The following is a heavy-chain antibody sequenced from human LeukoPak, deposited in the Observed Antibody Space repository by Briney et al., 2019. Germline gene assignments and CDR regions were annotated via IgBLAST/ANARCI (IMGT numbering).Heavy chain of an antibody. V-gene: IGHV3-43D*03. Sequence: GGSLRLSCAASGFTFDDYAMHWVRQAPGKGLEWVSLISWDGGSTYYADSVKGRFTISRDNSKNSLYLQMNSLRAEDTALYYCAKDWDGSGSSIFDYWGQGTLVTVSS. J-gene: IGHJ4*02. CDR1: GFTFDDYA. CDR3: AKDWDGSGSSIFDY. CDR2: ISWDGGST. D-gene: IGHD3-10*01.